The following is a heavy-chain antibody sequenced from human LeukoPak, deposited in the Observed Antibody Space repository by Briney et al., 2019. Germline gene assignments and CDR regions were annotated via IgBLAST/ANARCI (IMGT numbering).Heavy chain of an antibody. V-gene: IGHV4-34*01. CDR3: ARVRWAYCSSTSCYNAAAFDI. D-gene: IGHD2-2*02. CDR1: GGSFSGYY. J-gene: IGHJ3*02. Sequence: SETLSLTCAVYGGSFSGYYWSWIRQPPGKGLEWIGEINHSGSTNYNLSLKSRVTISVDTSKNQFSLKLSSVTAADTAVYYCARVRWAYCSSTSCYNAAAFDIWGQGTMVTVSS. CDR2: INHSGST.